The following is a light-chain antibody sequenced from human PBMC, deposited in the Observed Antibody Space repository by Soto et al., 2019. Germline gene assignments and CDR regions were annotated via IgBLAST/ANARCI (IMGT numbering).Light chain of an antibody. Sequence: QSALTQPPSASGSPGQSVTISCTGTSSDVGGYNYVSWYQQHPGKAPKLMIFEVTKRPSGVPGRFSGSKSGNAASLTVSGLQADDKADYYCSSYSRSNDYVVFGGGTKLTVL. V-gene: IGLV2-8*01. J-gene: IGLJ2*01. CDR2: EVT. CDR3: SSYSRSNDYVV. CDR1: SSDVGGYNY.